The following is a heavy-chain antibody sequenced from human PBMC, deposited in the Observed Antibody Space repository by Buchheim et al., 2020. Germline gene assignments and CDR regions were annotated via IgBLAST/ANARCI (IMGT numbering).Heavy chain of an antibody. CDR3: AKDQLVGATPVRYGMDV. CDR1: GFTFSSYG. Sequence: QVQLVESGGGVVQPGRSLRLSCAASGFTFSSYGMHWVRQAPGKGLEWVAVISYDGSNKYYADSVKGRFTISRDNSKNTLYLQMNSLRAEDTAVYYCAKDQLVGATPVRYGMDVWGQGTT. CDR2: ISYDGSNK. D-gene: IGHD1-26*01. J-gene: IGHJ6*02. V-gene: IGHV3-30*18.